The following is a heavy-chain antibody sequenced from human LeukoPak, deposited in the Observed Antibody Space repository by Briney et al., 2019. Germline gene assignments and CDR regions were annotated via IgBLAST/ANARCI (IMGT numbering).Heavy chain of an antibody. CDR3: GRAFPPLRTSSAGDL. J-gene: IGHJ4*02. V-gene: IGHV3-21*01. CDR1: VFTFSSYS. Sequence: GGSLRLSCAASVFTFSSYSMNWVRQAPGKGLEWVSSISYLSTHVYYGDSVKGRFSISRDNAKNSLYLQMNSLGAEDTAIYYCGRAFPPLRTSSAGDLWGQGILVTVSS. CDR2: ISYLSTHV. D-gene: IGHD3-16*01.